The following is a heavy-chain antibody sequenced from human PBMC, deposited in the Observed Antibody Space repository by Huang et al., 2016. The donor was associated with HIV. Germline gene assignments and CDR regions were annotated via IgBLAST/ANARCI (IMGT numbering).Heavy chain of an antibody. Sequence: QVRLEQWGEGSLKPSETLSLTCAVYGASFSSYFWSWVRQSPEKRLQWLGEIKPGGPSNDNPAFKGRVGMSVDKPMHQFSLTLRAMSAADAAIYYCARLPTPSYYDTWSISPVEEDFFYFNLDLWGRGTPVTVS. J-gene: IGHJ6*02. V-gene: IGHV4-34*02. CDR2: IKPGGPS. D-gene: IGHD3-16*01. CDR1: GASFSSYF. CDR3: ARLPTPSYYDTWSISPVEEDFFYFNLDL.